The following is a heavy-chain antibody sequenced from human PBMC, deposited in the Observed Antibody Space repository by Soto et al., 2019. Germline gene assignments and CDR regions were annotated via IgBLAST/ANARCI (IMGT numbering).Heavy chain of an antibody. D-gene: IGHD5-18*01. CDR2: ISSSGSTI. CDR1: GFTFSDYY. J-gene: IGHJ6*02. V-gene: IGHV3-11*01. Sequence: PGGSLRLSCAASGFTFSDYYMSWIRQAPGKGLEWVSYISSSGSTIYYADSVKGRFTISRDNAKNSLYLQMNSLRAEDTAVYYCARGELTGGTAMVTYYGMDVWGQGTTVTVSS. CDR3: ARGELTGGTAMVTYYGMDV.